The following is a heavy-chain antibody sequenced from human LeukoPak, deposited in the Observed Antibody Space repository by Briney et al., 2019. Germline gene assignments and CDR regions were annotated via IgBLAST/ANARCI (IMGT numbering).Heavy chain of an antibody. CDR1: GYTFTGYY. CDR2: TNPNSGGT. J-gene: IGHJ5*02. V-gene: IGHV1-2*02. CDR3: ARVGGIAARPERNWFDP. Sequence: ASVKVSCKASGYTFTGYYMHWVRQAPGQGLEWMGWTNPNSGGTNYAQKFQGRVTMTRDTSISTAYMELSRLRSDDTAVYYCARVGGIAARPERNWFDPWGQGTLVTVSS. D-gene: IGHD6-6*01.